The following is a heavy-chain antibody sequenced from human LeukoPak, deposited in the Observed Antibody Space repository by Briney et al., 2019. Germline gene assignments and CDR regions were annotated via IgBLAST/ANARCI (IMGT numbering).Heavy chain of an antibody. CDR2: ISGSGGST. Sequence: GGSLRLSCAASGFTFSSYGMSWVRQAPGKGLEWVSAISGSGGSTYYADSVKGRFTISRDNSKNTLYLQMNSLRAEDTAVYYCAKAFIPSYYYSMDVWGKGTTVTISS. D-gene: IGHD3-16*02. CDR3: AKAFIPSYYYSMDV. CDR1: GFTFSSYG. V-gene: IGHV3-23*01. J-gene: IGHJ6*03.